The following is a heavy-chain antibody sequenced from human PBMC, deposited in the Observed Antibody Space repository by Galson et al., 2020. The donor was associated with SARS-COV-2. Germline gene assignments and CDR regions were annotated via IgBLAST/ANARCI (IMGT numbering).Heavy chain of an antibody. J-gene: IGHJ6*02. D-gene: IGHD3-9*01. CDR3: ARGSTPYYDILTGYPIGYYYYGMDV. Sequence: ASVKVSCKASGYTFTTYGISWVRQAPGQGLEWMGWISAYNGNPNYAQKLQGRVTMTTDTSMSTAYMELRSLRSDDTAVYYCARGSTPYYDILTGYPIGYYYYGMDVWGQGTTVTVSS. CDR2: ISAYNGNP. CDR1: GYTFTTYG. V-gene: IGHV1-18*01.